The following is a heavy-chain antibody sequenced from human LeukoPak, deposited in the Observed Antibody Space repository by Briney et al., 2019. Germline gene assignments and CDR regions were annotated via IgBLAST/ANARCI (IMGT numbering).Heavy chain of an antibody. CDR2: ISGSGGST. CDR3: AKDLSLGITMVRGDPDY. V-gene: IGHV3-23*01. J-gene: IGHJ4*02. CDR1: GFTFNNYA. D-gene: IGHD3-10*01. Sequence: GGSLRLSCAASGFTFNNYAMSWVRQAPGKGLECVSVISGSGGSTYYADSVKGRFTISRDNSKNTLYLQMNSLRAEDTAVYYCAKDLSLGITMVRGDPDYWGQGTLVTVSS.